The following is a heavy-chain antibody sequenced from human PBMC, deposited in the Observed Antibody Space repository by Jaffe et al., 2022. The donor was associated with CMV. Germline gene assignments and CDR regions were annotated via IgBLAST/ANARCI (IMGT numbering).Heavy chain of an antibody. CDR3: ARVGRGPRTYYYYGMDV. V-gene: IGHV1-69*01. CDR2: IIPIFGTA. Sequence: QVQLVQSGAEVKKPGSSVKVSCKASGGTFSSYAISWVRQAPGQGLEWMGGIIPIFGTANYAQKFQGRVTITADESTSTAYMELSSLRSEDTAVYYCARVGRGPRTYYYYGMDVWGQGTTVTVSS. CDR1: GGTFSSYA. D-gene: IGHD6-25*01. J-gene: IGHJ6*02.